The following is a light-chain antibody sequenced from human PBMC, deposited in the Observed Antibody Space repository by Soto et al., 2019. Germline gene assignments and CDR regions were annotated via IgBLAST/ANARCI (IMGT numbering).Light chain of an antibody. Sequence: GVSLSVAAVSVTTGERATLSCRASQSVSSNLAWCQQKPGQAPRLLIYGASSRATGIPARFSGSGSGTEFNLTISSLQSEDFAVHYCQPYKNWPRATFGGGTKV. V-gene: IGKV3-15*01. CDR1: QSVSSN. CDR2: GAS. CDR3: QPYKNWPRAT. J-gene: IGKJ4*01.